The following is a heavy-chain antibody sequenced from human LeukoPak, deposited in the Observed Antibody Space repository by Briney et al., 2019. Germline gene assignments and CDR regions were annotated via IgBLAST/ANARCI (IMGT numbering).Heavy chain of an antibody. Sequence: GASVKVSCKASGGTFSSYAISWVRQAPGQGLEWMGGIIPIFGTANYAQKFQGRVTITADESTSTAYMELSSLRSEDTAVYYCAREGLRYFDWLLYPTSYMDVWGKGTTVTISS. CDR2: IIPIFGTA. J-gene: IGHJ6*03. V-gene: IGHV1-69*13. CDR1: GGTFSSYA. CDR3: AREGLRYFDWLLYPTSYMDV. D-gene: IGHD3-9*01.